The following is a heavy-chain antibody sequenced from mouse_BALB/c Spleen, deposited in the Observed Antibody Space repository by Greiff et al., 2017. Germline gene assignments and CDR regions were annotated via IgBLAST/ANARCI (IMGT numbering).Heavy chain of an antibody. Sequence: EVQVVESGGGLVKPGGSLKLSCAASGFTFSSYAMSWVRQTPEKRLEWVASISSGGSTYYPDSVKGRFTISRDNARNILYLQMSSLRSEDTAMYYCARGNYRFGSYYFDYWGQGTTLTVSS. V-gene: IGHV5-6-5*01. CDR1: GFTFSSYA. CDR2: ISSGGST. J-gene: IGHJ2*01. CDR3: ARGNYRFGSYYFDY. D-gene: IGHD2-14*01.